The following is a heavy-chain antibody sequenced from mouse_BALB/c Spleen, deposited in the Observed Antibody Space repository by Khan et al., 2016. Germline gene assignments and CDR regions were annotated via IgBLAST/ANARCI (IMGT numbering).Heavy chain of an antibody. J-gene: IGHJ3*01. Sequence: VQLKQSGPGLVAPSQSLSITCTVSGFSLTNSGVHWVRQPPRKGLDWLGVIWAGGSTDYNSALMSRLSITRDTTQNQVFLQMNSLQTDDTAMYYCARDDQDFDAWFASWGQGTLVTVSA. CDR3: ARDDQDFDAWFAS. V-gene: IGHV2-9*02. CDR2: IWAGGST. CDR1: GFSLTNSG.